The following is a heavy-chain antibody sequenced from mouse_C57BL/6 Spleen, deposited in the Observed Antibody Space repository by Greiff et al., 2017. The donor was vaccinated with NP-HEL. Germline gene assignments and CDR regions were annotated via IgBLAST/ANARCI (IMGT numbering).Heavy chain of an antibody. D-gene: IGHD3-2*02. J-gene: IGHJ3*01. V-gene: IGHV1-69*01. CDR2: IDPSDSYT. CDR1: GYTFTSYW. Sequence: QVQLQQPGAELVMPGASVKLSCKASGYTFTSYWMHWVKQRPGQGLEWIGEIDPSDSYTNSNQKFKGKSTLTVDKSSSTAYMQLSSLTSEDSAVYYCASGPLDSSGYVSSWFAYWGQGTLVTVSA. CDR3: ASGPLDSSGYVSSWFAY.